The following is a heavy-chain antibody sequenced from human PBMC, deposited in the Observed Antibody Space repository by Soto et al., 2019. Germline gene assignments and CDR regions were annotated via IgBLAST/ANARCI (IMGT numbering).Heavy chain of an antibody. J-gene: IGHJ4*02. V-gene: IGHV3-21*01. CDR2: ISSTTNYI. CDR1: GITSSTYV. Sequence: HLVESGGGLVKPGGSLRLSCAASGITSSTYVLNWVRQAPGKGLEWISSISSTTNYIYYADSMKGRFTVSRDNAKNSVYLDMNSLSAEDTAVYYCARESEDLTSNFDYWGQGTLVSVSS. CDR3: ARESEDLTSNFDY.